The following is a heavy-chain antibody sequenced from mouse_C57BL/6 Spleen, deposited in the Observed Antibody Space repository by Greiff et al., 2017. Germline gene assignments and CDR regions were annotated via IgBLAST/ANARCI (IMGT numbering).Heavy chain of an antibody. J-gene: IGHJ2*01. CDR2: INYDGSST. CDR1: GYTFSDYY. D-gene: IGHD1-1*01. Sequence: EVKLEESEGGLVQPGSSMKLSCTASGYTFSDYYMAWVRQVPDKGLEWVANINYDGSSTYYLDSLKSSFIITIDNAKNILYLQMSSLKSEDTATYYCTRDQNRYYGSPLDYRGPGTTLTVSS. CDR3: TRDQNRYYGSPLDY. V-gene: IGHV5-16*01.